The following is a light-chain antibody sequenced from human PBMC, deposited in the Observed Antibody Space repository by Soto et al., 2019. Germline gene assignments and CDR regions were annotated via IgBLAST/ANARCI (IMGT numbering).Light chain of an antibody. Sequence: DIQMTQSPSTLSASVGDRVTITCRASQSIAFWLAWYQQKPGKAPNLLISKASSLESGVPSRFSGSGSGTEFTLTISSLQPDDFGTYYCQQYNSYSSWTFGQGTKVEIK. V-gene: IGKV1-5*03. CDR2: KAS. CDR1: QSIAFW. CDR3: QQYNSYSSWT. J-gene: IGKJ1*01.